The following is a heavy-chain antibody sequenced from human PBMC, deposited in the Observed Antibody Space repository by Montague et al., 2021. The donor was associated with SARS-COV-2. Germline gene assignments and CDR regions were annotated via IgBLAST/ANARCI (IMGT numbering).Heavy chain of an antibody. CDR2: IYYSGST. CDR3: AGTYYDFWSGFIHYYYYMDV. Sequence: SETLSLTCTVSGGSISSYYWSWIRQPPGEGLEWIGYIYYSGSTNYNPSLKSRVTISVDTSKNQFSLKLSSVTAADTAVYYCAGTYYDFWSGFIHYYYYMDVWGKGTTVTVSS. D-gene: IGHD3-3*01. V-gene: IGHV4-59*01. CDR1: GGSISSYY. J-gene: IGHJ6*03.